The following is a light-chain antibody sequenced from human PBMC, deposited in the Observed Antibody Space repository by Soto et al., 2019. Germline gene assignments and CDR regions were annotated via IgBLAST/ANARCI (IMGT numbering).Light chain of an antibody. CDR1: SSDVGSYNL. J-gene: IGLJ2*01. CDR2: EGS. Sequence: QSALTQPASVSGSPGQSITISCTGTSSDVGSYNLVSWYQQHPGKAPKRMIYEGSKRPSGVSNRFSGSKSGNTASLTISGLQAEDEADYYCSSYTSSFVVFGGGTKLTVL. V-gene: IGLV2-14*02. CDR3: SSYTSSFVV.